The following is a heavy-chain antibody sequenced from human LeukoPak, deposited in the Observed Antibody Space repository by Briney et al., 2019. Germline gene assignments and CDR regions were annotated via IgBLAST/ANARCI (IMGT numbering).Heavy chain of an antibody. V-gene: IGHV4-4*07. CDR3: AREATVVGATII. J-gene: IGHJ4*02. CDR1: GGSVTTDY. D-gene: IGHD1-26*01. Sequence: SETLSLTCTVSGGSVTTDYWSWIRQSAGKGLEWIGHISTSGTTTYNPSLKSRVTMSVDTSKNQFSLKLTSVTAADTAVYYCAREATVVGATIIWGQGTLVTVSS. CDR2: ISTSGTT.